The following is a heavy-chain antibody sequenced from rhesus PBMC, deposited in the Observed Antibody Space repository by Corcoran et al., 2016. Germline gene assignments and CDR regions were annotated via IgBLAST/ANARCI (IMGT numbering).Heavy chain of an antibody. Sequence: EVQLVETGGGLVQPGGSLKLSCAASGFTFSSYGMSWVRPASGKGLKWVSAIYSGGGSTYYADSVKVRITISRDNSKNTLSLQMNSLRAEDTAMYYCAKDKLIAAVFDYWGQGVLVTVSS. CDR2: IYSGGGST. V-gene: IGHV3S5*01. CDR3: AKDKLIAAVFDY. J-gene: IGHJ4*01. CDR1: GFTFSSYG. D-gene: IGHD6-31*01.